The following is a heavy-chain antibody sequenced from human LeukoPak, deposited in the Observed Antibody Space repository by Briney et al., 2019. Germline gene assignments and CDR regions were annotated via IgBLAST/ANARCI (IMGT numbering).Heavy chain of an antibody. D-gene: IGHD5-12*01. CDR3: VKDRPTWPIDY. Sequence: GGSLRLSCAASGFTFSSYVMNWVRQAPGKGLEWVSSISGSSGNTFYADSVKGRFTISRDNSKNTLYLQMNSLRAEDTAVYYCVKDRPTWPIDYWGQGTLVTVSS. CDR1: GFTFSSYV. V-gene: IGHV3-23*01. CDR2: ISGSSGNT. J-gene: IGHJ4*02.